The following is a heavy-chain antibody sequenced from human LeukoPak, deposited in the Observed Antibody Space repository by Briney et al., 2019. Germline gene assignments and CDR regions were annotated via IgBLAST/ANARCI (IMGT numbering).Heavy chain of an antibody. D-gene: IGHD6-6*01. Sequence: SGGSLRLSCAASGFTFSSYGMHWVRQAPGRGLEWVAFIRYDGSNKYYADSVKGRFTISRDNSKNTLYLQMNSLRAEDTAVYYCAKDQYSSSSGAFDIWGQGTMVTVSS. CDR2: IRYDGSNK. V-gene: IGHV3-30*02. CDR1: GFTFSSYG. J-gene: IGHJ3*02. CDR3: AKDQYSSSSGAFDI.